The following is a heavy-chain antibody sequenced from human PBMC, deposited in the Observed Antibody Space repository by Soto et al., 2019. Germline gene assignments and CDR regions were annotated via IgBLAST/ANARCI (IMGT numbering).Heavy chain of an antibody. D-gene: IGHD5-12*01. CDR1: SLTFTSSA. J-gene: IGHJ4*02. Sequence: SVKVSFRASSLTFTSSAVKWVRQARGQRLEWIGWVIVGSGNTNYAQKFQERVTITRDMSTSTAYMELSSLRSEDTAVYYCAGERPGYNSAYYFDYWGQGTLVTVSS. CDR2: VIVGSGNT. CDR3: AGERPGYNSAYYFDY. V-gene: IGHV1-58*01.